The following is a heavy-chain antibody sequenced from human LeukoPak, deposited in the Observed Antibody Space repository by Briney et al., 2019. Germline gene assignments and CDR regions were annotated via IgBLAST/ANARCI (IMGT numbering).Heavy chain of an antibody. J-gene: IGHJ6*03. CDR2: IYTSGST. V-gene: IGHV4-61*02. CDR1: GGSISSGSYY. CDR3: ARVGGVGYYYYMDV. Sequence: PSETLSPTCTVSGGSISSGSYYWTWIRQPAGKGLEWIGRIYTSGSTNYNPSLKSRVTISLDTSKNQFSLNLTSVTATDTAVYYCARVGGVGYYYYMDVWGKGTTVTVSS. D-gene: IGHD2-8*01.